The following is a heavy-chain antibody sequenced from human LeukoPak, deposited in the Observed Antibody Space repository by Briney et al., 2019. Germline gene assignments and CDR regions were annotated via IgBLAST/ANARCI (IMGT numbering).Heavy chain of an antibody. V-gene: IGHV3-11*04. D-gene: IGHD1-26*01. CDR2: ISGRGSTI. CDR1: GFTFSDYY. Sequence: GGSLRLSCAASGFTFSDYYMSWIRQAPGKGLEWVSYISGRGSTIYYTDSVKGRFTISRDNAKNSLYLQMNSLRAEDTAVFYCARDGRLVGASHFDYWGQGTLVTVSP. CDR3: ARDGRLVGASHFDY. J-gene: IGHJ4*02.